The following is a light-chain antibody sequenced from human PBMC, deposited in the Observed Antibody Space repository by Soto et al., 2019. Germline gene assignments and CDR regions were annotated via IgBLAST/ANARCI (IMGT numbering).Light chain of an antibody. CDR2: AAS. CDR1: QGISSW. V-gene: IGKV1-12*01. J-gene: IGKJ5*01. Sequence: DIHMTQSPSSVSASVGDRVTITCRASQGISSWLAWYQQKPGRAPNLLIYAASSLQSGVPLRFSGSGSGTDFTLSISSLQPEDVATYYCQELYTFPITFGQGTRLEI. CDR3: QELYTFPIT.